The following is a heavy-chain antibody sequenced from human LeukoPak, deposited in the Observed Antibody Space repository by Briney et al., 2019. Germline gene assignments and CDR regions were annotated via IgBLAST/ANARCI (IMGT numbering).Heavy chain of an antibody. CDR1: GYSFTSYW. CDR2: IDPGDSEI. Sequence: GESLKISCKGSGYSFTSYWIGWVRQMPGKGLEWMGVIDPGDSEITYSPSFQGHVTIPADKSISTAYLQWSSLKASDTAMYYCARLGESAFDIWGQGTMVTVSS. V-gene: IGHV5-51*01. D-gene: IGHD3-16*01. CDR3: ARLGESAFDI. J-gene: IGHJ3*02.